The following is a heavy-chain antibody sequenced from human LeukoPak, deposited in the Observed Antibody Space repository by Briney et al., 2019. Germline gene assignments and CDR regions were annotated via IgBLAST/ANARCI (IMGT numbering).Heavy chain of an antibody. J-gene: IGHJ5*02. D-gene: IGHD2-2*01. CDR2: INHSGST. Sequence: SETLSLTCAVYGGSFSGYYWSWIRQPPGKGLEWIGEINHSGSTNYNPSLKSRVTISVDTSKNQFSLKLSSVTAADTAVYYCARGGHIVVVPAAPKKTPKRNNWFDPWGQGTLVTVSS. V-gene: IGHV4-34*01. CDR3: ARGGHIVVVPAAPKKTPKRNNWFDP. CDR1: GGSFSGYY.